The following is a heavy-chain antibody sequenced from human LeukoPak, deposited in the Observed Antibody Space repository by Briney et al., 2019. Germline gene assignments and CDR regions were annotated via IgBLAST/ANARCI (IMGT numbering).Heavy chain of an antibody. CDR3: ARAHNWKYGSFDF. CDR2: ISGSSSPI. CDR1: GFTFSTYE. Sequence: GGSLRLSCAASGFTFSTYEMNWVCQAPGKGLEGVSFISGSSSPIYYADSVKGRFTISRDNAKNSLYLQMNSLRAEDTAVYYCARAHNWKYGSFDFWGQGTLVTVSS. D-gene: IGHD1-7*01. J-gene: IGHJ4*02. V-gene: IGHV3-48*03.